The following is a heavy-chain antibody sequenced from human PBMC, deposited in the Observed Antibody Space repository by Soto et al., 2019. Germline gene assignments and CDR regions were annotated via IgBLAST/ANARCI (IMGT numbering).Heavy chain of an antibody. Sequence: QVQLVESGGGVVQPGRSLRLSCAASGFTFSSYGMHWVRQAPSKGLEWVAVIWYDGSNKYYADSVKGRFTISRDNSKNTLYLQMNSLRAEDTAVYYCARDPRQWLLTYYFDYWGQGTLVTVSS. D-gene: IGHD6-19*01. CDR1: GFTFSSYG. CDR3: ARDPRQWLLTYYFDY. J-gene: IGHJ4*02. CDR2: IWYDGSNK. V-gene: IGHV3-33*01.